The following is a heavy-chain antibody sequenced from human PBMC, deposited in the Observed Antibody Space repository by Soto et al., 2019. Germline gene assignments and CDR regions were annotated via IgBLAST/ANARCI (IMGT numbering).Heavy chain of an antibody. CDR2: INHSGST. V-gene: IGHV4-34*01. CDR1: GGSFSGYY. D-gene: IGHD4-4*01. J-gene: IGHJ6*03. Sequence: SETLSLTCAVYGGSFSGYYWSWIRQPPGKGLEWIGEINHSGSTNYNPSLKSRVTISVDTSKNQFSLKLSSVTAADTAVYYCARGGDYSNYYYYYYMDVWGKGTTVTVSS. CDR3: ARGGDYSNYYYYYYMDV.